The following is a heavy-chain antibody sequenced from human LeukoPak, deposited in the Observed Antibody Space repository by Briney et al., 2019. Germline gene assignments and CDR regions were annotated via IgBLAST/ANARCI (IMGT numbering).Heavy chain of an antibody. Sequence: PGRSLRLSCAASGFIFRSYALHWARQAPGKGLEWVAVISYDGRNKYYADSVKGRFTISRDNSKNTLYLQMNRLGAEGTAVYYCARNPDITSWAPFDYWGQGTLVSVSS. CDR2: ISYDGRNK. CDR3: ARNPDITSWAPFDY. D-gene: IGHD3-10*01. V-gene: IGHV3-30*04. J-gene: IGHJ4*02. CDR1: GFIFRSYA.